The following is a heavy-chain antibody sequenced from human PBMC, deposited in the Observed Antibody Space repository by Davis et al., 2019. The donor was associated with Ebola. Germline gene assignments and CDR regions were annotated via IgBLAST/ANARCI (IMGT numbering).Heavy chain of an antibody. D-gene: IGHD2-2*01. CDR2: IIPIFGTA. V-gene: IGHV1-69*06. J-gene: IGHJ4*02. CDR1: GGTFSSYA. CDR3: ARGFRGYCSSTSCYPLFDY. Sequence: SVKVSCKASGGTFSSYAISWVRQAPGQGLEWMGGIIPIFGTANYAQKFQGRVTIIADKSTSTAYMELSSLRSEDTAVYYCARGFRGYCSSTSCYPLFDYWGQGTLVTVSS.